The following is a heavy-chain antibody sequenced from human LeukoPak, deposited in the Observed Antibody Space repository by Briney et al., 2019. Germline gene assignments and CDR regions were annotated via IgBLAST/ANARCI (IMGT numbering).Heavy chain of an antibody. CDR1: GRPFTSDY. Sequence: PSETQSLILTVYGRPFTSDYCTWIRQPPGKGLEWIGVFHHSGMTNYKPSLRSRVTISLDTSNNQFSLNPASCTAAGTAVYYCARGLSLGWVDYWGQGTLVTVSS. CDR3: ARGLSLGWVDY. V-gene: IGHV4-34*01. J-gene: IGHJ4*02. D-gene: IGHD6-19*01. CDR2: FHHSGMT.